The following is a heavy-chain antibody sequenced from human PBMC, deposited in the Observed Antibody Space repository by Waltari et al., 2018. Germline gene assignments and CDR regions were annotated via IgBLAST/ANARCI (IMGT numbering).Heavy chain of an antibody. CDR3: ARDGGIAIRPGRGSTFDS. Sequence: QVQLVQSGAEVKKPGSSVTVSCKASGGTFSSYGISWVRQAPGQGLEWMGRIIPFLGITNYAQKFQGRVTIIADKSTSTAYMELSSLRSEDTAVFYCARDGGIAIRPGRGSTFDSWGQGTLVTVSS. D-gene: IGHD6-13*01. CDR2: IIPFLGIT. J-gene: IGHJ4*02. CDR1: GGTFSSYG. V-gene: IGHV1-69*04.